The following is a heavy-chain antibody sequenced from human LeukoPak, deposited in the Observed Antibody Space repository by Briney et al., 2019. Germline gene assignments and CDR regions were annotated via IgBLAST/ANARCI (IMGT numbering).Heavy chain of an antibody. Sequence: GGSQRLSCAASGFTFSDYHMSWIRQAPGKGLEWVSYISSSGSTIYYADSVKGRFTISRDNAKNSLYLQMNSLRAEDTAVYYCARVGIRRVRVVPAAIDWFDPWGQGTLVTVSS. CDR1: GFTFSDYH. CDR2: ISSSGSTI. V-gene: IGHV3-11*04. CDR3: ARVGIRRVRVVPAAIDWFDP. J-gene: IGHJ5*02. D-gene: IGHD2-2*01.